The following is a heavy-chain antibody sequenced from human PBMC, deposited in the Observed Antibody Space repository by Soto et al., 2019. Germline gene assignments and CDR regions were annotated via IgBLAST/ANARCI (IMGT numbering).Heavy chain of an antibody. CDR1: GYTFTSYD. Sequence: VASVKVSCKASGYTFTSYDINWVRQATGQGLEWMGWMNPNSGNTGYAQKFQGRVTMTRNTSISTAYMELSSLRSEDTAVYYCARDRGAVVGQFFDYWGQGTLVTVSS. D-gene: IGHD6-19*01. CDR3: ARDRGAVVGQFFDY. CDR2: MNPNSGNT. V-gene: IGHV1-8*01. J-gene: IGHJ4*02.